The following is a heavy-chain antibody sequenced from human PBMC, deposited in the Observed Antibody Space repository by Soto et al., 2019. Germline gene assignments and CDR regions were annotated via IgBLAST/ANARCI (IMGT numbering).Heavy chain of an antibody. CDR2: IIPILGIA. CDR1: GGTFSSYN. D-gene: IGHD6-6*01. CDR3: ASLAFSSSSADYYYYGMDV. J-gene: IGHJ6*02. Sequence: PVKVSCKASGGTFSSYNISWVRQAPGQGLEWMGRIIPILGIANYAQKFRGRVTITADKSTSTAYMELSSLRSEDTAVYYCASLAFSSSSADYYYYGMDVWGQGTTVTVS. V-gene: IGHV1-69*02.